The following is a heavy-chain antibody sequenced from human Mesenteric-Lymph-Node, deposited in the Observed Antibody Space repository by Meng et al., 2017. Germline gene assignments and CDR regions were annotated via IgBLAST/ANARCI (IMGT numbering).Heavy chain of an antibody. D-gene: IGHD3-10*01. CDR2: INHSGST. Sequence: VQVPSLGAGLCKPPETLSFIFAVCGGSFSGYYCRWIRQPPGKGLEWIGEINHSGSTNYNPSLKSRVTISVDTSKNQFSLKLSSVTAADTAVYYCARSPRTNYYGSGRYFDYWGQGTLVTVSS. J-gene: IGHJ4*02. CDR1: GGSFSGYY. CDR3: ARSPRTNYYGSGRYFDY. V-gene: IGHV4-34*01.